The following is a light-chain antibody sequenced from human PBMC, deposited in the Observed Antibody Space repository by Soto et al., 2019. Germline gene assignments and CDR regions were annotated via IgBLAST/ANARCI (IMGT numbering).Light chain of an antibody. J-gene: IGKJ3*01. V-gene: IGKV3-11*01. CDR3: QQRSNWL. CDR1: QSISTT. CDR2: DAS. Sequence: TQSPSTLSASVGDRVIITCRASQSISTTVAWYQQKPGQSPRLLIYDASNRATGVPARFSGSGSGTDFTLTISSLEPEDFAAYYCQQRSNWLFGPGTKVDIK.